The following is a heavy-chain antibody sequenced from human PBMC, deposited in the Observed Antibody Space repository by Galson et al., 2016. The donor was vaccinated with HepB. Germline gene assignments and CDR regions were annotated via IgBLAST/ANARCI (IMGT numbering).Heavy chain of an antibody. J-gene: IGHJ4*02. CDR1: GFTFSDFW. CDR3: ARAHWGVVSIEWNYFDY. Sequence: SPRLSRAASGFTFSDFWMHWVGRVPGKGLEWVAIIKQDGRQKYYVDSVKGRFTISRDNAKNSLFLEMNSLRVEDTAIYYCARAHWGVVSIEWNYFDYWGQGALVTVSS. V-gene: IGHV3-7*01. CDR2: IKQDGRQK. D-gene: IGHD3-3*01.